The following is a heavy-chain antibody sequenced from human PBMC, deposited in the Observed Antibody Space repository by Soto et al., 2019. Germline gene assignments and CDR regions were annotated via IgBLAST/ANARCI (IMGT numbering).Heavy chain of an antibody. D-gene: IGHD2-15*01. V-gene: IGHV4-34*01. Sequence: PSETLSLTCAVYGGSFSGYYWSWIRQPPGKGLEWIGEINHSGSTNYNPSLKSRVTISVDTSKNQFSLKLSSVTAADTAVYYCARSRGYCSGGSCPAYYMDVWGKGTTDTVSS. CDR2: INHSGST. CDR1: GGSFSGYY. CDR3: ARSRGYCSGGSCPAYYMDV. J-gene: IGHJ6*03.